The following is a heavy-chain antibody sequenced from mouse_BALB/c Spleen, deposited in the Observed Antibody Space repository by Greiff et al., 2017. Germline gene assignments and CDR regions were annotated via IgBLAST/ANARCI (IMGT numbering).Heavy chain of an antibody. V-gene: IGHV3-2*02. Sequence: EVQGVESGPGLVKPSQSLSLTCTVTGYSITSDYAWYWIRQFPGNKLEWMGYISYSGSTSYNPSLKSRISITRDTSKNQFFLQLNSVTTEDTATYYYARNGNYLYYFDYWGQGTTLTVSS. CDR3: ARNGNYLYYFDY. CDR1: GYSITSDYA. D-gene: IGHD2-1*01. J-gene: IGHJ2*01. CDR2: ISYSGST.